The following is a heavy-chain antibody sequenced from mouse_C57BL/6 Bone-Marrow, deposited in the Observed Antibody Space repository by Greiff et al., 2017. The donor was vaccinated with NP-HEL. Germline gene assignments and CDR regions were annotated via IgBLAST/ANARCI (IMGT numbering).Heavy chain of an antibody. J-gene: IGHJ2*01. D-gene: IGHD2-2*01. CDR2: INPSTGGT. CDR1: GYSFTGYY. CDR3: STTGLLWLPFDY. V-gene: IGHV1-42*01. Sequence: EVQLVESGPELVKPGASVKISCKASGYSFTGYYMNWVKQSPEKSLEWIGEINPSTGGTTYNQKFKAKATLTVDKSSSTAYMQLKSLTSEDSAVYYCSTTGLLWLPFDYWGQGTTLTVSS.